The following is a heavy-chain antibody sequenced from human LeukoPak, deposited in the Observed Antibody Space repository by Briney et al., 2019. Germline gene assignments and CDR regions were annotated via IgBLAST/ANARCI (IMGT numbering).Heavy chain of an antibody. Sequence: ASVKVSCKASGYTFTSYDINWVRQAPGQGLEWMGWISGYNGNTNYAQKLQGRVTMTTDTSTSTAYMELRSLKSDDTAVYYCASLKNYYDSSGYLVTDAFDIWGQGTMVTVSS. CDR3: ASLKNYYDSSGYLVTDAFDI. D-gene: IGHD3-22*01. V-gene: IGHV1-18*01. CDR1: GYTFTSYD. CDR2: ISGYNGNT. J-gene: IGHJ3*02.